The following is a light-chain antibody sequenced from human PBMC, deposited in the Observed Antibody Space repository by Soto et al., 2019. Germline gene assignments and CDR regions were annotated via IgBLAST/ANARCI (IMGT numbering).Light chain of an antibody. CDR1: SSDVGAYNY. Sequence: QSALTQPASVSGSPGQSITISCTGTSSDVGAYNYVSWYQQFPDKAPKFIIYDVSDRPSGVSNRFSGSKSGNTASLSISGLQAEDEADYYCSSYTGSSTIFGGGTKLTV. J-gene: IGLJ2*01. V-gene: IGLV2-14*01. CDR2: DVS. CDR3: SSYTGSSTI.